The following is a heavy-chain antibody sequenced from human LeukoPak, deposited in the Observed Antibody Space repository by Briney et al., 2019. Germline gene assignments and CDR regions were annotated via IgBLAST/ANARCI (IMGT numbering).Heavy chain of an antibody. Sequence: ASVKVSCKASGYTFTGYYMRWVRQAPGRGLEWMGWINPNSGGTNYAQKFQGRVTMTRDTSISTAYMELSRLRSDDTAVYYCASNIVVAYDAFDIWGQGTMVTVSS. CDR3: ASNIVVAYDAFDI. CDR1: GYTFTGYY. V-gene: IGHV1-2*02. CDR2: INPNSGGT. J-gene: IGHJ3*02. D-gene: IGHD2-2*01.